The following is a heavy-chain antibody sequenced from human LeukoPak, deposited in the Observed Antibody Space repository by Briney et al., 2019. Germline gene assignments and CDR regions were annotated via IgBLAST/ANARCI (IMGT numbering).Heavy chain of an antibody. CDR3: AKDEGAGLLWFGELSATEYFQH. J-gene: IGHJ1*01. CDR2: ISGSGGST. Sequence: GGSLRLSCAAPGFTFSSYAMSWVRQAPGKGLEWVSAISGSGGSTYYADSVKGRFTISRDNSKNTLYLQMNSLRAEDTAVYYCAKDEGAGLLWFGELSATEYFQHWGQGTLVTVSS. V-gene: IGHV3-23*01. D-gene: IGHD3-10*01. CDR1: GFTFSSYA.